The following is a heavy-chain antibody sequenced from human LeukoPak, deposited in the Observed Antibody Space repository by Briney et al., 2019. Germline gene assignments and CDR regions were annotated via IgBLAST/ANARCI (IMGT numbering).Heavy chain of an antibody. Sequence: VRQAPGKGVEGVAAISGSGCSTYYADSLRGRFTISRDNSKNTLYLQMNSLRAEDTAVYYCAKGEMAPYYYMDVWGKGTTVTVSS. V-gene: IGHV3-23*01. D-gene: IGHD5-24*01. CDR3: AKGEMAPYYYMDV. J-gene: IGHJ6*03. CDR2: ISGSGCST.